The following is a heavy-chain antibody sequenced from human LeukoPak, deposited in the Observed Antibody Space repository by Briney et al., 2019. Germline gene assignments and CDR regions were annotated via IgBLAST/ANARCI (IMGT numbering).Heavy chain of an antibody. CDR3: GTASGAGPVSLSILQGDYVLGDY. D-gene: IGHD2/OR15-2a*01. Sequence: GGSLRLSCAASGVAFSSDGMHGVRQAPGKGLEWVAVISYEVSNRYYADSVKGRFTISRDNSKNTVYLKMNTLRAEDTAVYYSGTASGAGPVSLSILQGDYVLGDYWGQGTLVTVSS. J-gene: IGHJ4*02. CDR2: ISYEVSNR. V-gene: IGHV3-30*03. CDR1: GVAFSSDG.